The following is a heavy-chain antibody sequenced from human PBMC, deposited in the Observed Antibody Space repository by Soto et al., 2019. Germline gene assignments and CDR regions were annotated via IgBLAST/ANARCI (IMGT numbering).Heavy chain of an antibody. CDR2: VYPGDSDT. Sequence: PGESLKISCKGSGYSFTSYWIGWVRQMPGKGLEWMGIVYPGDSDTRYSPSFQGQVTISADTSISTAYMELSRLRSDDTAVYYCATGYCISTSCPKSPVYYYGMDVWGQGTTVTVSS. D-gene: IGHD2-2*01. V-gene: IGHV5-51*01. J-gene: IGHJ6*02. CDR1: GYSFTSYW. CDR3: ATGYCISTSCPKSPVYYYGMDV.